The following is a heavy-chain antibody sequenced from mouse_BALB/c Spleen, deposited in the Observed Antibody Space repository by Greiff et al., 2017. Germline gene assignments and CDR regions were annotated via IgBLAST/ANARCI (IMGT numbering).Heavy chain of an antibody. V-gene: IGHV7-3*02. D-gene: IGHD1-1*01. CDR2: IRNKANGYTT. J-gene: IGHJ3*01. Sequence: DVMLVESGGGLVQPGGSLRLSCATSGFTFTDYYMSWVRQPPGKALEWLGFIRNKANGYTTEYSASVKGRFTISRDNSQSILYLQMNTLRAEDSATYYCAREGDYGSSLFAYWGQGTLVTVSA. CDR3: AREGDYGSSLFAY. CDR1: GFTFTDYY.